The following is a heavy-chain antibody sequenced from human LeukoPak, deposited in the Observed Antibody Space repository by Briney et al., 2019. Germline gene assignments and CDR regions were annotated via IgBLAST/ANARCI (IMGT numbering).Heavy chain of an antibody. D-gene: IGHD3-22*01. CDR3: ARGDYYDSSGYFPGMNY. J-gene: IGHJ4*02. Sequence: ASVKVSCKASGYTFTNYAITWVRQAPGQGLEWMGWISAYNGNTNYARKFQGRVTMTTDTSTSTAYMELMSLRSDDTAVHFCARGDYYDSSGYFPGMNYWGQGTLVTVSS. V-gene: IGHV1-18*01. CDR2: ISAYNGNT. CDR1: GYTFTNYA.